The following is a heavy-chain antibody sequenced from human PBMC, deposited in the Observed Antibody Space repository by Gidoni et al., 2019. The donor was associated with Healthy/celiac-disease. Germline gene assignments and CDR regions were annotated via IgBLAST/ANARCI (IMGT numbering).Heavy chain of an antibody. Sequence: QVQLQESCPGLVTPSETLSLTCTVSGYSISSGYYWGWIRQPPGKGLEWIGSIYHSGRTYYNPSLKSRVTISVDTSKNQFSLKLSSVTAADTAVYYCARGDCSSTSCYSAWFDPWGQGTLVTVSS. J-gene: IGHJ5*02. V-gene: IGHV4-38-2*02. CDR3: ARGDCSSTSCYSAWFDP. D-gene: IGHD2-2*02. CDR1: GYSISSGYY. CDR2: IYHSGRT.